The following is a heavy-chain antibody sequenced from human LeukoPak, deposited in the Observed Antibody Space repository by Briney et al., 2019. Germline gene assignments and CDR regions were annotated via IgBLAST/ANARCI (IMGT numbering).Heavy chain of an antibody. CDR2: ISGSGGST. Sequence: GGSLRLSCAASGFTFSDHAMSWVRQAPGKGLEWVSAISGSGGSTYYADSVKGRFTISRDNSKNTLYLQMNSLRAEDTAVYYCAKCDDSSNYVSDYWGQGTLVTVSS. CDR1: GFTFSDHA. J-gene: IGHJ4*02. D-gene: IGHD4-4*01. V-gene: IGHV3-23*01. CDR3: AKCDDSSNYVSDY.